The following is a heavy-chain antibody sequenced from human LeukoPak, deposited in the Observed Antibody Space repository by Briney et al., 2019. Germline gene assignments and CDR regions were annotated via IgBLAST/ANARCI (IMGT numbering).Heavy chain of an antibody. J-gene: IGHJ6*02. V-gene: IGHV1-69*13. Sequence: ASVKVSCKASEGTFSSYAISWVRQAPGQGLEWMGGIIPIFGTANYAQKFQGRVTITADESTSTAYMELSSLRSEDTAVYYCARSIVVVPYYYYGMDVWCPGTTVTVSS. D-gene: IGHD3-22*01. CDR2: IIPIFGTA. CDR3: ARSIVVVPYYYYGMDV. CDR1: EGTFSSYA.